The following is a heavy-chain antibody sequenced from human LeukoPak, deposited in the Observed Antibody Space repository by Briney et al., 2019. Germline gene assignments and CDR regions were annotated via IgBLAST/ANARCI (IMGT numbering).Heavy chain of an antibody. CDR2: ISSSSSYT. V-gene: IGHV3-11*05. CDR1: GIPFSDYY. D-gene: IGHD4/OR15-4a*01. CDR3: AKVRVRPTRLDAFDI. Sequence: PGGSLRLSCVVSGIPFSDYYMNWIRKAPGKGLEWISYISSSSSYTDYADSVKGRFTISRDNAKSALYLQMHSLRVEDTAVYYCAKVRVRPTRLDAFDIWGQGTMVTVSS. J-gene: IGHJ3*02.